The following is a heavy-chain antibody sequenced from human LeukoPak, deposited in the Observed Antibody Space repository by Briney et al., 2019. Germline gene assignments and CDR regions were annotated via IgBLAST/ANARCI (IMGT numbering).Heavy chain of an antibody. J-gene: IGHJ6*03. CDR2: MNPNSGQT. Sequence: ASVKVSCKASGYTFISFDINWVRQAPGQGFEWMGWMNPNSGQTGFAQKFQGRFTMTRDTSTNTAYMELSSLTSEDTAVYYCARLREYTQSYSFFSYMDVWGRGTTVTVS. CDR1: GYTFISFD. CDR3: ARLREYTQSYSFFSYMDV. D-gene: IGHD2/OR15-2a*01. V-gene: IGHV1-8*01.